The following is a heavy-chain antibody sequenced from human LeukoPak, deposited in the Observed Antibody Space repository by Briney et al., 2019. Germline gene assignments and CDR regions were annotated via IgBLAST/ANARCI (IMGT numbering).Heavy chain of an antibody. CDR2: IIPIFGTA. Sequence: SVKVSCKASGGTFSSYAISWVRQAPGQGLEWMGGIIPIFGTANYAQRFQGRVTITTDESTSTAYMELSSLRSEDTAVYYCASYSGSYSYRWFDPWGQGTLVTVSS. CDR3: ASYSGSYSYRWFDP. V-gene: IGHV1-69*05. D-gene: IGHD1-26*01. J-gene: IGHJ5*02. CDR1: GGTFSSYA.